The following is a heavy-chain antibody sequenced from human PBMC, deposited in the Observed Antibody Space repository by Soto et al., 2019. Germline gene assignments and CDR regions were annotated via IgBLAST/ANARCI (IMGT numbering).Heavy chain of an antibody. CDR1: GGSISSGDYY. CDR2: IYYSGST. Sequence: PSETLSLTCTVSGGSISSGDYYWSWIRQPPGKGLEWIGYIYYSGSTYYSPSLKSRVTISVDTSKNQFSLKLSSVTAADTAVYYCISGSYFYGMDVWGQGTTVTVSS. J-gene: IGHJ6*02. V-gene: IGHV4-30-4*01. D-gene: IGHD3-10*01. CDR3: ISGSYFYGMDV.